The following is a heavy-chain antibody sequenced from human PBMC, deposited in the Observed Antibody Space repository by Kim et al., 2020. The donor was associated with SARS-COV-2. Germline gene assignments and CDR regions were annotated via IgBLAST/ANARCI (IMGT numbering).Heavy chain of an antibody. CDR3: ASSIVGENWFDP. Sequence: NYAPNFQGRLTITADEATSTAYMELSSLRSEDTAVYYCASSIVGENWFDPWGQGTLVTVSS. J-gene: IGHJ5*02. D-gene: IGHD1-26*01. V-gene: IGHV1-69*01.